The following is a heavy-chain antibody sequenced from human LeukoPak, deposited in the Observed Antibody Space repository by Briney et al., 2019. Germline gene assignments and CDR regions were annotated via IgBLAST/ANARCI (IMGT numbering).Heavy chain of an antibody. Sequence: SETLSLTCAVYGGSFSGYYWSWIRQPPGKGLEWIGEINHSGSTNYNPSLKSRVTISVDTSKNQFSPKLSSVTAADTAVYYCARAYSYGYPYYFDYWGQGTLVTVSS. J-gene: IGHJ4*02. CDR1: GGSFSGYY. CDR2: INHSGST. D-gene: IGHD5-18*01. CDR3: ARAYSYGYPYYFDY. V-gene: IGHV4-34*01.